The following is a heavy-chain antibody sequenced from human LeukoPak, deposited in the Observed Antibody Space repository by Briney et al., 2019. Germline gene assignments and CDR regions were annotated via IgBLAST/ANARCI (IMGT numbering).Heavy chain of an antibody. CDR1: GGSISSGGYY. CDR2: IYYSGST. CDR3: AREGVEMATTIFDY. Sequence: PSQTLSLTCIVSGGSISSGGYYWSWIRQHPGKGLEWIGYIYYSGSTYYNPSLKSRVTISVDTSKNQFSLKLSSVTAADTAVYYCAREGVEMATTIFDYWGQGTLVTVSS. D-gene: IGHD5-24*01. V-gene: IGHV4-31*03. J-gene: IGHJ4*02.